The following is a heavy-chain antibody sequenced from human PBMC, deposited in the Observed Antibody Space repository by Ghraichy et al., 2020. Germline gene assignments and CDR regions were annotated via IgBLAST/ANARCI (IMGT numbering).Heavy chain of an antibody. D-gene: IGHD5-18*01. CDR1: GFTFSSYG. CDR3: AKDRRGYSYGWVYYYYMDV. Sequence: GGSLRLSCAASGFTFSSYGMHWVRQAPGKGLEWVAVISYDGSNKYYADSVKGRFTISRDNSKNTLYLQMNSLRAEDTAVYYCAKDRRGYSYGWVYYYYMDVWGKGTTVTVSS. J-gene: IGHJ6*03. V-gene: IGHV3-30*18. CDR2: ISYDGSNK.